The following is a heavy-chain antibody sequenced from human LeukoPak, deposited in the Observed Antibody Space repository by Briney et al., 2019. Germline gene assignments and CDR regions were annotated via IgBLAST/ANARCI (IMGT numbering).Heavy chain of an antibody. D-gene: IGHD4-17*01. CDR1: GFTFSSYG. CDR3: AKQSHDYGGYMDF. Sequence: GGSLRLSCAASGFTFSSYGMNWVRQAPGKGLEWVSTIRNSGSSTSYADSVKGRFTISRDNSKNTLYLQLNSLRADDTALYYCAKQSHDYGGYMDFWGQGTLVTVSS. CDR2: IRNSGSST. V-gene: IGHV3-23*01. J-gene: IGHJ4*02.